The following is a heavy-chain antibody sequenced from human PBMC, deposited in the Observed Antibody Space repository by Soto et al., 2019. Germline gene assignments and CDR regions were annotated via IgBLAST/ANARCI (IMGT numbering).Heavy chain of an antibody. Sequence: SVKVSCKASGYTFTTYSMHWVRQNPGHGLEWMGVINPSGGRTSYAQKFQGRVTMTRDTSTSTVHMELSNLRSEDTAVYFCARDGGYDVLTGHYILLYYLDNWGLGTLVTVSS. CDR1: GYTFTTYS. J-gene: IGHJ4*02. CDR2: INPSGGRT. CDR3: ARDGGYDVLTGHYILLYYLDN. V-gene: IGHV1-46*01. D-gene: IGHD3-9*01.